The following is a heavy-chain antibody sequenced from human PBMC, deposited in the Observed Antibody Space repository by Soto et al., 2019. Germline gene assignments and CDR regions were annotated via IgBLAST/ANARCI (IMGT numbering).Heavy chain of an antibody. D-gene: IGHD4-17*01. Sequence: SVKVSCKASGGTFSSYTISLVRQAPGQGLEWMGRIIPILGIANYAQKFQGRVTITADKSTSTAYMELSSLRSEDTAVYYCVSTWDYGAENWFDPWGQGTLVTVSS. CDR3: VSTWDYGAENWFDP. CDR2: IIPILGIA. V-gene: IGHV1-69*02. J-gene: IGHJ5*02. CDR1: GGTFSSYT.